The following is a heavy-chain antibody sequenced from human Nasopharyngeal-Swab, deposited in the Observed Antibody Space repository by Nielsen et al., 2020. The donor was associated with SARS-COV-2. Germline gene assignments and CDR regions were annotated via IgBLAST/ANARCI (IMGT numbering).Heavy chain of an antibody. J-gene: IGHJ6*02. V-gene: IGHV4-61*01. Sequence: SETLSLTCTASGGSVSSGSYYWSWIRQPPGKGLEWIGYIYYSGSTNYNPSLKSRVTISVDTSKNQFSLKLSSVTAADTAVYYCAREGSTSPWNGYYYGMDVWGQGTTVTVSS. CDR3: AREGSTSPWNGYYYGMDV. CDR1: GGSVSSGSYY. CDR2: IYYSGST. D-gene: IGHD2-2*01.